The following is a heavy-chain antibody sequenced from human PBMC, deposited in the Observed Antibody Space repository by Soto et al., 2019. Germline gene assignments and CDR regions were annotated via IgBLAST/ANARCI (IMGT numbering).Heavy chain of an antibody. CDR3: ARPGSSITMVRGVTDDAFDI. Sequence: GESLKISCKGSGYSFTSYWIGWVRQMPGKGLEWMGIIYPGDSDTRYSPSFQGQVTISADKSISTAYLQWSSLKASDTAMYYCARPGSSITMVRGVTDDAFDIWGQGTMVTVSS. V-gene: IGHV5-51*01. J-gene: IGHJ3*02. D-gene: IGHD3-10*01. CDR1: GYSFTSYW. CDR2: IYPGDSDT.